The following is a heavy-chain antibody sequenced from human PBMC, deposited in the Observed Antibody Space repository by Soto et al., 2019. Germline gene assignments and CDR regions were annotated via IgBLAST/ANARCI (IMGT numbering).Heavy chain of an antibody. Sequence: QVQLVQSGPEVKKPGSSVKVSCRATGGPFSSYTFTWVRQASGQGLEWMGRIIPVLGQANYAQKFQDRVTITADNSTGTAYMELRGLRSEDTAVYYCARSGWGGPSGEWGPGSLVTVSS. CDR1: GGPFSSYT. CDR3: ARSGWGGPSGE. D-gene: IGHD3-10*01. J-gene: IGHJ4*01. CDR2: IIPVLGQA. V-gene: IGHV1-69*02.